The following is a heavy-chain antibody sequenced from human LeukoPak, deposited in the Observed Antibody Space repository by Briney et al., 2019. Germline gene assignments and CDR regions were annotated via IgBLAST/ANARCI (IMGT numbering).Heavy chain of an antibody. CDR3: ARKAQYNGHYPLDY. CDR2: TSDRGDYT. D-gene: IGHD1-7*01. V-gene: IGHV3-23*01. J-gene: IGHJ4*02. Sequence: GGSLRLSCAASGFTFSSYAMSWVRQAPGKGLEWVPGTSDRGDYTYYADSVKGRFTISRDSSKNTLFLQMNSLRAEDTAPYFCARKAQYNGHYPLDYWGQGTLVTVSS. CDR1: GFTFSSYA.